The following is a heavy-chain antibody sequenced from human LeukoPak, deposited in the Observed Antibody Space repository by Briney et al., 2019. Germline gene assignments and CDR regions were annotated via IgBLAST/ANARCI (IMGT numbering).Heavy chain of an antibody. V-gene: IGHV3-53*01. D-gene: IGHD3-22*01. CDR2: ITSGGNT. CDR1: GFTVSSNY. J-gene: IGHJ4*02. CDR3: TRLLDYNGYYYGAFDY. Sequence: AGGSLRLSCAASGFTVSSNYMNWVRQAPGKGLEWVSVITSGGNTYYADSVKGRFTTSRDNSKNTLYVQMNSLRAEDTAVYYCTRLLDYNGYYYGAFDYWGQGTLVTVSS.